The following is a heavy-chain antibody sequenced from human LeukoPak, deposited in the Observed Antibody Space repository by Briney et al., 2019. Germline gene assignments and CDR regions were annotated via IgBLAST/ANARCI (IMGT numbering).Heavy chain of an antibody. CDR2: IYPGDSDT. J-gene: IGHJ5*02. CDR3: ARRTEQQLFDP. D-gene: IGHD6-13*01. CDR1: GYSFTSYW. V-gene: IGHV5-51*01. Sequence: NHGESLKISCKGSGYSFTSYWIGWVRQMPGKGLEWMGIIYPGDSDTRYSPSFQGQVTISADKSISTAYLQWSSLKASDTAVYYCARRTEQQLFDPWGQGTLVTVSS.